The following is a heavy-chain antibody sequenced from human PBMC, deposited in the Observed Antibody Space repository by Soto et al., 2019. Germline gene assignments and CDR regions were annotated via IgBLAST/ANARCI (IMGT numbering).Heavy chain of an antibody. J-gene: IGHJ5*02. CDR2: INHSGST. CDR1: GGSFSGYY. D-gene: IGHD2-2*01. V-gene: IGHV4-34*01. Sequence: SETLSLTCAVYGGSFSGYYWSWIRQPPGKGLEWIGEINHSGSTNYNPSLKSRVTISVDTSKNQFSLKLSSVTAADTAVYYCASRGYCSSTSCSNWFDPWGQGTLVTVSS. CDR3: ASRGYCSSTSCSNWFDP.